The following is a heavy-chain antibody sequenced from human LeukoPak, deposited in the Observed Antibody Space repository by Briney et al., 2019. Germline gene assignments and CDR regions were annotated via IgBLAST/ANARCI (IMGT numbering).Heavy chain of an antibody. J-gene: IGHJ4*02. CDR1: GYTFASHG. CDR2: ISAYNGNT. V-gene: IGHV1-18*01. CDR3: ARENNYFDY. Sequence: ASVTVSCKASGYTFASHGITWVRQAPGQGLEWMGWISAYNGNTNYAQKLQGRVTMTTDTSTSTAYMELRSLKSDDTAVYYCARENNYFDYWGQGTLVTVSS.